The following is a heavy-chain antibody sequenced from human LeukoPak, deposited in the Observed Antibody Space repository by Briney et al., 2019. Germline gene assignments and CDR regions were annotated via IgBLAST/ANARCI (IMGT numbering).Heavy chain of an antibody. Sequence: GGSLRLSCAASGFTFTTYWMGWVRQAPGKGLEWVANIKQDGSEQYYVDSVKGRFTISRDNAKNSLSLQMNSLRAEDTAVYYCAKVRRSYIYYYYMDVWGKGTTVTISS. V-gene: IGHV3-7*01. J-gene: IGHJ6*03. CDR2: IKQDGSEQ. D-gene: IGHD3-10*01. CDR3: AKVRRSYIYYYYMDV. CDR1: GFTFTTYW.